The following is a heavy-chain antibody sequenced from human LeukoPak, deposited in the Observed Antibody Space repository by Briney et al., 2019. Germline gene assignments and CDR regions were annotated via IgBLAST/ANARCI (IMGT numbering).Heavy chain of an antibody. CDR1: GFTFSSYS. Sequence: GGSLRLSCAASGFTFSSYSMNWVRQAPGKGLEWVSSISSSRSYIYYADSVKGRFTISRDNAKNSMYLQMNRLREEDTAVYYCARAQDITMFVVVTIDAFDIWGQGTMVTVSS. D-gene: IGHD3-22*01. CDR2: ISSSRSYI. J-gene: IGHJ3*02. V-gene: IGHV3-21*01. CDR3: ARAQDITMFVVVTIDAFDI.